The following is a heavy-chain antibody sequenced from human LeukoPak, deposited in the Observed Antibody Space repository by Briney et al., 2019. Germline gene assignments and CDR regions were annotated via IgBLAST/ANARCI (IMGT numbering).Heavy chain of an antibody. CDR2: IYSGGST. V-gene: IGHV3-66*01. CDR1: GFTVSSNY. Sequence: GGSLRLSCAASGFTVSSNYMSWVRQAPGKGLEWVSVIYSGGSTYYADSVKGRFTISRDNSKNTLYLQMNSLRAEDTAVYYCARDGGTYYDYVWGSYRYWGQGTLVTVSS. D-gene: IGHD3-16*02. J-gene: IGHJ4*02. CDR3: ARDGGTYYDYVWGSYRY.